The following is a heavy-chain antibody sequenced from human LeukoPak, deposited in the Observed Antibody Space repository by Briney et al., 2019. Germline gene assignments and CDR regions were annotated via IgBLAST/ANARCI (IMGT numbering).Heavy chain of an antibody. D-gene: IGHD3-16*01. CDR1: GFTFSTYN. J-gene: IGHJ4*02. V-gene: IGHV3-21*01. CDR3: ARVRGLTLDY. CDR2: ISSVSGSI. Sequence: GGSLRLSCAASGFTFSTYNMNWVRQAPGRGLEWVSSISSVSGSIYYADSVRGRFTISGDNAKNSLYLQMDSLRAEDTGLYYCARVRGLTLDYWGQGTLVTVSS.